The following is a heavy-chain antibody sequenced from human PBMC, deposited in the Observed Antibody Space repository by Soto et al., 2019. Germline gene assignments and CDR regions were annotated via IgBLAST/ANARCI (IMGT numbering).Heavy chain of an antibody. CDR2: ISYDGIHK. CDR3: ANEIIAVSGPWDFDN. Sequence: QVQLVESGGGVVQPGRSLRLSCAASGFTFSTYGMSWVRQAPGKGLEWVAIISYDGIHKYYADSVKGRFTISRDNSRNTLYLQMNSARAEDTAVYYCANEIIAVSGPWDFDNWGQGTLVTVSS. D-gene: IGHD6-19*01. V-gene: IGHV3-30*18. CDR1: GFTFSTYG. J-gene: IGHJ4*02.